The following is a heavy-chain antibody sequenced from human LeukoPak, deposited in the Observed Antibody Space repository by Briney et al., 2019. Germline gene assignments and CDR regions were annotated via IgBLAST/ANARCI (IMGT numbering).Heavy chain of an antibody. V-gene: IGHV4-59*01. CDR2: IYYTGST. CDR1: GGSISSYY. J-gene: IGHJ4*02. CDR3: ARDYYDILTGYYRIGDY. D-gene: IGHD3-9*01. Sequence: PSETLSLTCTVSGGSISSYYWTWIRQPPGKGLEWFGYIYYTGSTNYNPSLKSRVTISLDTSKNQFSLKLSSVTAADTAVYYCARDYYDILTGYYRIGDYWGQGTLVTVSS.